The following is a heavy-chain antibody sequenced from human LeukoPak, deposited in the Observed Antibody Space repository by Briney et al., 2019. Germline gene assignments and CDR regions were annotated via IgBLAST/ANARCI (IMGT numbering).Heavy chain of an antibody. CDR2: ISYDGSNK. D-gene: IGHD2-15*01. Sequence: PGRSLTLSCAASGFTFSSYRMHWVGQAPAKGREGVGVISYDGSNKYYAHSLKGRVTSSRDNSKNKLYLQMNSLRAEDTAVYYCARKGYFGDQPLDYWGQGTLVTVSS. V-gene: IGHV3-30*03. CDR1: GFTFSSYR. CDR3: ARKGYFGDQPLDY. J-gene: IGHJ4*02.